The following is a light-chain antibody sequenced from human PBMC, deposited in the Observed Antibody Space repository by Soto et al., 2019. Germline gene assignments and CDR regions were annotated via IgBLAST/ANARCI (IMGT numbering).Light chain of an antibody. V-gene: IGLV4-69*01. Sequence: QPVLTQSPSASASLGASVKLTCTLSSGHSRYAIAWHQQQPEKGPRYLMKLNSDGSHSKGDGIPDRFSGSSSGAERYLTISSLQSEDEADYYCQTWGTGIGFGGGTKLTVL. J-gene: IGLJ3*02. CDR1: SGHSRYA. CDR3: QTWGTGIG. CDR2: LNSDGSH.